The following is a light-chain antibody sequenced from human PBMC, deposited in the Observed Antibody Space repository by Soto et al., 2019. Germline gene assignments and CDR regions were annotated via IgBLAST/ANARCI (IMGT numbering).Light chain of an antibody. CDR2: DAS. J-gene: IGKJ4*01. Sequence: DIQMTQSPSSLSASVGDRVTITCRASQSISNYVNWYQHKPGKAPTFLIYDASNLQSGVPSRFRGSGCGTDLTLTISSRRPEDFATDDCQQNYITRPATFGGGTKVEIK. CDR3: QQNYITRPAT. CDR1: QSISNY. V-gene: IGKV1-39*01.